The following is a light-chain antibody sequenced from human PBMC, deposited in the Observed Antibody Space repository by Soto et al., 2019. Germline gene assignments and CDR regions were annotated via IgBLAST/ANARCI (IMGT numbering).Light chain of an antibody. V-gene: IGLV2-23*01. CDR2: EGS. CDR3: CSYAGSSFYV. Sequence: QSVLTPPASVSGSPRQSITISCTGTSSDVGSYNLVSWYQQHPGKAPKLMIYEGSKRPSGVSNRFSGSKSGNTASLTISGLQAEDEADYYCCSYAGSSFYVFGTGTKVTVL. J-gene: IGLJ1*01. CDR1: SSDVGSYNL.